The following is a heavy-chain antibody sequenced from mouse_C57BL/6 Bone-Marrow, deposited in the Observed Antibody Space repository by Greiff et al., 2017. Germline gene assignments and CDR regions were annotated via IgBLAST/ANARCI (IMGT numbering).Heavy chain of an antibody. D-gene: IGHD1-1*01. Sequence: VQLVESGGGLVKPGGSLKLSCAASGFTFSDYGMHWVRQAPEKGLEWVAYISSGSSTIYYADTVKGRFTISRDNAKNTLFLQMTSLRSEDTAMYYCARPYYYGSSLGYFDVWGTGTTVTVSS. CDR1: GFTFSDYG. J-gene: IGHJ1*03. CDR3: ARPYYYGSSLGYFDV. V-gene: IGHV5-17*01. CDR2: ISSGSSTI.